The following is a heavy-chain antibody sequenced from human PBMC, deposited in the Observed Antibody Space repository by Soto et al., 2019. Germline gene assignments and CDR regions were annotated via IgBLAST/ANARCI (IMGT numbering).Heavy chain of an antibody. CDR2: TPYDGSNK. CDR3: ARGHSSSWYSVLEY. Sequence: QVQLVESGGGVVQPGRSLRLSCAASGFSFSRYGMHWVCQAPGKGLEWVSLTPYDGSNKHYADSVKGRFTISRDNSRNTLYLQMNSLRPEDTAIYYCARGHSSSWYSVLEYWGRGTLVSVSS. CDR1: GFSFSRYG. J-gene: IGHJ4*02. V-gene: IGHV3-30*19. D-gene: IGHD6-13*01.